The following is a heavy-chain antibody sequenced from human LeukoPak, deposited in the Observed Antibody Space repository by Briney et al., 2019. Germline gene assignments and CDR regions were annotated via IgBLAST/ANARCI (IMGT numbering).Heavy chain of an antibody. V-gene: IGHV3-66*01. Sequence: GGSLRLSCAASGFTVSSNYMSWVRQAPGKGLEWVSVIYSGGSTYYADSVKGRFTISRDNSKNTLYLQMNSLRAEDTAVYYCARVQGGYSYGYGYYFDYWGQGTLVTVSS. J-gene: IGHJ4*02. CDR1: GFTVSSNY. CDR3: ARVQGGYSYGYGYYFDY. D-gene: IGHD5-18*01. CDR2: IYSGGST.